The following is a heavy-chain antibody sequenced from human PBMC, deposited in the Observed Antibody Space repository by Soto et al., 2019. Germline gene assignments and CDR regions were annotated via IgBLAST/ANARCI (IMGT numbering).Heavy chain of an antibody. V-gene: IGHV3-23*01. Sequence: GWSLGLSGAACRFTFSSFDMSWYRQAPAKGLEWVSTINKSGRSTYYADSVKGRFTISRDNSKNMLFLQINGLRAEDTAVYYCAKDPPTTGTTFDFWGRGTLVPVSS. CDR3: AKDPPTTGTTFDF. CDR2: INKSGRST. CDR1: RFTFSSFD. J-gene: IGHJ4*02. D-gene: IGHD1-1*01.